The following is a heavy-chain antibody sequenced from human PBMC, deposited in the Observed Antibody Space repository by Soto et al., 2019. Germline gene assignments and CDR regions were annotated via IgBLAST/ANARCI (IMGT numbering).Heavy chain of an antibody. V-gene: IGHV4-59*01. Sequence: SETLSLTCTVSGGSISSYYWSWIRQPPGKGLEWIGYIYYSGSTNYNPSFKSRVTISVDTSKNQFSLKLSSVTAADTAVYYCARAYGDRAFDYWGQGTLVTVSS. CDR3: ARAYGDRAFDY. D-gene: IGHD4-17*01. CDR1: GGSISSYY. J-gene: IGHJ4*02. CDR2: IYYSGST.